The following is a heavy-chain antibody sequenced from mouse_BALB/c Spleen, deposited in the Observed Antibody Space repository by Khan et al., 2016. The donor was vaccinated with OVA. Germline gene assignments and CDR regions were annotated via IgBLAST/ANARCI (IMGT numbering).Heavy chain of an antibody. D-gene: IGHD2-10*01. J-gene: IGHJ4*01. CDR2: IWSDGST. V-gene: IGHV2-6-1*01. CDR1: GFSLTDYG. CDR3: ARQPYYHYYIMDY. Sequence: QVQLQQSGPGLVAPSQSLSITCTISGFSLTDYGVHWVRQPPGKGLEWLVVIWSDGSTTYNSALKSRLSIIKDNSKSQIFLKMNSFQTDDTAMYYCARQPYYHYYIMDYWGQGTSVTVSS.